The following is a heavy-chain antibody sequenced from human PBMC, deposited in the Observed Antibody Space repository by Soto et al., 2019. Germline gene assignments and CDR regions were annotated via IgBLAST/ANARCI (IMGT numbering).Heavy chain of an antibody. CDR3: ARDRTAAYAESVFDY. V-gene: IGHV1-2*04. CDR1: GYTFTGYY. J-gene: IGHJ4*02. D-gene: IGHD3-16*01. CDR2: INPNSGGT. Sequence: ASVKVSCKASGYTFTGYYMHWVRQAPGQGLEWMGWINPNSGGTNYAQKFQGWVTMTRDTPISTAYMELSRLRSDDTAVYYCARDRTAAYAESVFDYWGQGTLVTVSS.